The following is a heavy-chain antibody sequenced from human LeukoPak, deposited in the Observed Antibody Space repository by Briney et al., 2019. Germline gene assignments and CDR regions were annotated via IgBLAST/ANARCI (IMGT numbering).Heavy chain of an antibody. V-gene: IGHV4-34*01. Sequence: SETLSLTCAVSGGSFSSYYWSWIRQPPGKGLEWIGEINHSGSTNYNPSLKSRVTISVDTSKNQFSLKLSSVTAADTAVYYCARGSGYCTNGVCSLYYFDYWGQGTLVTVSS. CDR3: ARGSGYCTNGVCSLYYFDY. J-gene: IGHJ4*02. CDR1: GGSFSSYY. CDR2: INHSGST. D-gene: IGHD2-8*01.